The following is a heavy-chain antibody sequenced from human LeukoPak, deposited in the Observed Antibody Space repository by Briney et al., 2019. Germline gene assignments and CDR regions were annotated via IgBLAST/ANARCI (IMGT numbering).Heavy chain of an antibody. CDR2: IYHSGST. CDR3: ARRRGDGYSYGVRDAFDM. J-gene: IGHJ3*02. D-gene: IGHD5-18*01. CDR1: GGSISSGGYS. V-gene: IGHV4-30-2*01. Sequence: SETLSLTCTVSGGSISSGGYSWSWIRQPPGKGLEWIGYIYHSGSTYYNPSLKSRVTISVDRSKNQFSLKLSSVTAADTAVYYCARRRGDGYSYGVRDAFDMWGQGTMVTVSS.